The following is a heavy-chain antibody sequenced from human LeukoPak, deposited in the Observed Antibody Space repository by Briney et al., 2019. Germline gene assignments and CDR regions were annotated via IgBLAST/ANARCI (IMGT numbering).Heavy chain of an antibody. CDR3: SKSGGLSGSGRLAMDV. Sequence: GGSLSLSCAASGFTFSSYAMSWVRLAPGEGRECVSCISGSGGSTYYAHSVKGRFTSSRDNSNNPLYVQMNSLRVEDTAEYYCSKSGGLSGSGRLAMDVWGQGTTVTVSS. D-gene: IGHD3-10*01. CDR2: ISGSGGST. V-gene: IGHV3-23*01. CDR1: GFTFSSYA. J-gene: IGHJ6*02.